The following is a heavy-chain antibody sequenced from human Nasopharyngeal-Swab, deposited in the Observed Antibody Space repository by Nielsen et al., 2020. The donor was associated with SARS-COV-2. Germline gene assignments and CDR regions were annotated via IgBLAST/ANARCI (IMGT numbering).Heavy chain of an antibody. J-gene: IGHJ4*02. CDR1: GYSFRSYG. Sequence: ASAKVSCKASGYSFRSYGINWVRQAPGQGLEWMGLISIYNGDTNYAEKFQGRVSMTTDTSTTTAFMELTSLRSDDTAVYYCARDVEEWLVVPSLSFDFWGQGTLVTVSS. CDR2: ISIYNGDT. D-gene: IGHD5-18*01. V-gene: IGHV1-18*01. CDR3: ARDVEEWLVVPSLSFDF.